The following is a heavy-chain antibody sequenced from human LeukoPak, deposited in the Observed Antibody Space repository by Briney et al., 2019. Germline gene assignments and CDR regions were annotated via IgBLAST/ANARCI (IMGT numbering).Heavy chain of an antibody. D-gene: IGHD4-17*01. J-gene: IGHJ4*02. CDR2: ISGSGGNT. CDR1: GFTFSSYA. V-gene: IGHV3-23*01. CDR3: AKGRNEDGDAALNY. Sequence: GGSLRLSRAASGFTFSSYAMSWVRQAPGKGLEWVSSISGSGGNTFYADSVKGRFTISRDNSKNTLYLQMNSLRAEDTAAYHCAKGRNEDGDAALNYWGQGTLVTVSS.